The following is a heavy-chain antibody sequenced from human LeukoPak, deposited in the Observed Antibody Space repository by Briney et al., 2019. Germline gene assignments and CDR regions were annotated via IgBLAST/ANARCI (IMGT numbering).Heavy chain of an antibody. CDR1: GFTFSDYY. CDR2: ISSSGSTI. V-gene: IGHV3-11*01. J-gene: IGHJ3*02. CDR3: ARDFYDSSGYSAFDI. Sequence: GGSLRLSCAASGFTFSDYYMSWIRQAPGKGLEWVSYISSSGSTIYYADSVKGRFTISRDNAKNSLYLQMNSLRAEDTAVYYCARDFYDSSGYSAFDIWGQGTMVTVSS. D-gene: IGHD3-22*01.